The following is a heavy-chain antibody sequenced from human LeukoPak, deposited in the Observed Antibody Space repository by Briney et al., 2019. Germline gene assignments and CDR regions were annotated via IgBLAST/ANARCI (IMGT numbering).Heavy chain of an antibody. CDR1: GFTVSTNY. J-gene: IGHJ4*02. CDR2: IKPKTDGETT. Sequence: GGSLRLSCAASGFTVSTNYMSWVRQAPGKGLEWAGRIKPKTDGETTEYAAPVKDRFSISRDDSKSMMYLQMNSLKTEDTAVYYCITPLPYSAQGGQGTLVTVSS. V-gene: IGHV3-15*01. D-gene: IGHD2-21*01. CDR3: ITPLPYSAQ.